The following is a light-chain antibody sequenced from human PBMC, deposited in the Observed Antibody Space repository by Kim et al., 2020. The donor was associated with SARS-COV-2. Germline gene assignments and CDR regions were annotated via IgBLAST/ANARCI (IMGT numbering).Light chain of an antibody. CDR1: QGISNY. Sequence: DIQLTQSPSSLSASVGDRVTITCRASQGISNYLAWYQQKPGRVPRVLIYSASPLLSGVPSRFSGSRSGTDFTLTISSLQPEDVATYSCQNYDRAPWTFGQGTKVDIK. J-gene: IGKJ1*01. CDR2: SAS. V-gene: IGKV1-27*01. CDR3: QNYDRAPWT.